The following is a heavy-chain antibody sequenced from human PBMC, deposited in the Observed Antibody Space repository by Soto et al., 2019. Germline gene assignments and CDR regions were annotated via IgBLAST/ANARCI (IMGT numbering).Heavy chain of an antibody. D-gene: IGHD2-21*02. CDR3: VIGGSVTDAFDV. CDR2: ISDSGDSRGT. J-gene: IGHJ3*01. CDR1: GFTFSSYA. V-gene: IGHV3-23*01. Sequence: EVQMLESGGGWVQPGGSLRLSCAASGFTFSSYAMTWVRQAPGRGLEWVSSISDSGDSRGTFYSESVKGGFTIYSDNYRQTLYLQIGSLRVEDTAVYYCVIGGSVTDAFDVWGQGTMVTVSS.